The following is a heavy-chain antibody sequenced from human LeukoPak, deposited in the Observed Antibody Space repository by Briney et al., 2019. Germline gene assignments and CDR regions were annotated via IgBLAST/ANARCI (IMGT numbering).Heavy chain of an antibody. CDR2: IYHSGST. Sequence: PSGTLSLTCAVSGGSISNENWWGWVRRPPGKGLEWIGEIYHSGSTNYIPSLKSRVTISVDKSKNQFSLKLSSVTAADTAVYYCARGDYGDYAYPAWPYYYYYYGMDVWGQGTTVTVSS. D-gene: IGHD4-17*01. J-gene: IGHJ6*02. CDR3: ARGDYGDYAYPAWPYYYYYYGMDV. V-gene: IGHV4-4*02. CDR1: GGSISNENW.